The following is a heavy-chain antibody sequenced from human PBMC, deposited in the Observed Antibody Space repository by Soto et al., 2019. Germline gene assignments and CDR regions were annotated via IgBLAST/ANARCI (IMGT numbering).Heavy chain of an antibody. J-gene: IGHJ6*02. D-gene: IGHD6-13*01. Sequence: QVQLQESGPGLVKPSETLSLTCTVSGGSISSYYWSWIRQPAGKGLEWIGRIYTRGSTNYKPSLKSRVTMSVDTSKNQFSLKLSSVTAADTAVYYCARDFGSSWYGGNYYYGMDVWGQGTTVTVSS. V-gene: IGHV4-4*07. CDR3: ARDFGSSWYGGNYYYGMDV. CDR2: IYTRGST. CDR1: GGSISSYY.